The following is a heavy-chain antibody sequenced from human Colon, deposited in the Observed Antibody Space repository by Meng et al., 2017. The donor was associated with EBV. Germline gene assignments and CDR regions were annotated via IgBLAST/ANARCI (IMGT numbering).Heavy chain of an antibody. V-gene: IGHV4-30-4*01. Sequence: QVPRQQSGQGRAKASQTRALTCIVSGGSSSSGDYYWSWIRQPPGKGLELIGHIYYSGSTSYNPSLKSRVTISVDTSNNQFSLKLSSVTAADTAVYYCARVGWRQLSFDLWGRGTLVTVSS. CDR2: IYYSGST. J-gene: IGHJ2*01. D-gene: IGHD5-18*01. CDR1: GGSSSSGDYY. CDR3: ARVGWRQLSFDL.